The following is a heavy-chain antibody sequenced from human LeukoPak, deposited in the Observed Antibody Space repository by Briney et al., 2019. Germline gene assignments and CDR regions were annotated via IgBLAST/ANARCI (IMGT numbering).Heavy chain of an antibody. J-gene: IGHJ5*02. CDR1: GGSFSGYY. V-gene: IGHV4-34*01. Sequence: PSETLSLTCAVYGGSFSGYYWSWIRQPPGKGLEWIGEINHSGSTNYNPSLKSRVTISVDTSKNQFSLKLSSVTAADTAVYYCARRIAVAYRRGWFDPWGQGILVTVSS. CDR2: INHSGST. CDR3: ARRIAVAYRRGWFDP. D-gene: IGHD6-19*01.